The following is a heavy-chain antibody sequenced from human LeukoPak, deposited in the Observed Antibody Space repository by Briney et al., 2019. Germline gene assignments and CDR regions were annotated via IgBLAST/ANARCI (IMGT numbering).Heavy chain of an antibody. CDR3: ARAPHFFDTSGSRYYFDY. Sequence: SETLSLTCTVSGGSISSNNYYWGWVRQPPGKGLEWVGSIYYSGSTYFNPSLKSRVTISVDTSKNQFSLKLSSVTAADTAVYYCARAPHFFDTSGSRYYFDYWGQGALVTVSS. V-gene: IGHV4-39*07. D-gene: IGHD3-22*01. J-gene: IGHJ4*02. CDR1: GGSISSNNYY. CDR2: IYYSGST.